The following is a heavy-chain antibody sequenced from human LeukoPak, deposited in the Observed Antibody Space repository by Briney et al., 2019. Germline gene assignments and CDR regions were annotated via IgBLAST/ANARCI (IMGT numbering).Heavy chain of an antibody. V-gene: IGHV4-4*07. CDR3: ARESTFRYCSGGSCYHYYYYMDV. CDR1: GGSISSYY. D-gene: IGHD2-15*01. CDR2: IYTSGST. Sequence: SETLSLTCTVSGGSISSYYWSWIRQPAGKGLEWIGRIYTSGSTNYNPSLKSRVTISVDTSKNQFSLKLSSVTAADTAVYYCARESTFRYCSGGSCYHYYYYMDVWGKGTTVTVSS. J-gene: IGHJ6*03.